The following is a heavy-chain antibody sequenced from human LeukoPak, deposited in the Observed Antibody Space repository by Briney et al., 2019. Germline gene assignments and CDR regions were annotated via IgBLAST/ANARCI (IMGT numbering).Heavy chain of an antibody. Sequence: GGSLRLSCAASGFTFSSYWMSWVRRAPGKGLEWVANIKQDGSEKYCVDSVKGRFTISRDNAKNSLYLQMNSLRAEDTAVYYCASYFGDYAPGEDYWGQGTLVTVSS. V-gene: IGHV3-7*03. J-gene: IGHJ4*02. D-gene: IGHD4-17*01. CDR2: IKQDGSEK. CDR3: ASYFGDYAPGEDY. CDR1: GFTFSSYW.